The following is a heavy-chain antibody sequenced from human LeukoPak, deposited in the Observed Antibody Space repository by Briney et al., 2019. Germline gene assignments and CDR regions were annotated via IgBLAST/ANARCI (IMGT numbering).Heavy chain of an antibody. J-gene: IGHJ4*02. CDR3: ARVKGKVLDY. Sequence: PSQTLSLTCAISGDSVSSNSVSWNWIRQSPSRGLEWLGRTYYRSKWFDDCAVSVKSRMTINPDTSKNQFSLQLNSVTPEDTAVYYCARVKGKVLDYWGQGTLVSVSS. CDR1: GDSVSSNSVS. CDR2: TYYRSKWFD. D-gene: IGHD1-1*01. V-gene: IGHV6-1*01.